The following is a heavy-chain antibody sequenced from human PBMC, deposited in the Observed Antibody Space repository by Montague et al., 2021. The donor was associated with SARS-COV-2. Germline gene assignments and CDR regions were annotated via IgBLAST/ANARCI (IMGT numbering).Heavy chain of an antibody. V-gene: IGHV4-59*01. CDR3: VREGRSSAYAMDY. CDR2: IYSSGST. Sequence: SETLSLTCNVSGASMSGSYWGWVRQPPEKGPEWIGNIYSSGSTHYNPSLKSRVTISVDTSKSQFSLRLTSVTAADTAVYYCVREGRSSAYAMDYWGQGALVTVSS. J-gene: IGHJ4*02. CDR1: GASMSGSY. D-gene: IGHD3-22*01.